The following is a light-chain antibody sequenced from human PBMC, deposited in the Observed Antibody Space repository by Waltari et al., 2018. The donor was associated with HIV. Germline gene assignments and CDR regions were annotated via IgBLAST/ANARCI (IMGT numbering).Light chain of an antibody. CDR2: NTF. V-gene: IGLV1-44*01. J-gene: IGLJ2*01. Sequence: HSVLTQPPSASGTPGQTVTISCSGSSANIGTNTVNWYQQLPGTAPKLLIYNTFQRPSGVPDRVSGSQSGTSASLAISGLQSEDEADYFCAAWDDYMEGHVFGGGTK. CDR3: AAWDDYMEGHV. CDR1: SANIGTNT.